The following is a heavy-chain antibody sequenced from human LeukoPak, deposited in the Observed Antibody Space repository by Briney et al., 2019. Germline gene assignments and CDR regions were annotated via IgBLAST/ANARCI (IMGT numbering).Heavy chain of an antibody. D-gene: IGHD2-15*01. CDR3: ARHFRQLAALDY. J-gene: IGHJ4*02. Sequence: KPSETLSLTCTVSGGSVSSGGYYWSWIRQHPGKGLEWIGYIYYSGSTYYNPSLKSRVTISLDTAKNQFSLKLNSVTAADTAVYYCARHFRQLAALDYWGQGTLVTVSS. CDR1: GGSVSSGGYY. V-gene: IGHV4-61*08. CDR2: IYYSGST.